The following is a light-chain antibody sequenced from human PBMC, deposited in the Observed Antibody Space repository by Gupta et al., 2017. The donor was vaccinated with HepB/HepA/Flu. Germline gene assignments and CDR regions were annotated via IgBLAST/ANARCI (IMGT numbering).Light chain of an antibody. CDR1: QSLVKSNGYNY. Sequence: EIVMTQSPLSLPVTPGESASISCRSSQSLVKSNGYNYLDWYLQKPGQSPQLLIYLGSNRASGGPDRFSGSGSGADFTLKISRGEADDVGVYYCMQAYQSPRTFGQGPSWRSN. V-gene: IGKV2-28*01. J-gene: IGKJ2*02. CDR2: LGS. CDR3: MQAYQSPRT.